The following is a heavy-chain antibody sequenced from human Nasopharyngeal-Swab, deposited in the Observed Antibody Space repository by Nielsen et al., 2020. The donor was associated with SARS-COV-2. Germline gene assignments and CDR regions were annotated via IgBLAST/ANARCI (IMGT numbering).Heavy chain of an antibody. V-gene: IGHV3-11*05. CDR3: ARDRLEWLLSYYYYGMDV. CDR1: GFTFSDYY. D-gene: IGHD3-3*01. J-gene: IGHJ6*02. Sequence: GESLKISCAASGFTFSDYYMSWIRQAPGNGLEWVSYITSSSSYTNYADSVKGRFTISRDNAKNSLYLQMNSLRAEDTAVYYCARDRLEWLLSYYYYGMDVWGQGTTVTVSS. CDR2: ITSSSSYT.